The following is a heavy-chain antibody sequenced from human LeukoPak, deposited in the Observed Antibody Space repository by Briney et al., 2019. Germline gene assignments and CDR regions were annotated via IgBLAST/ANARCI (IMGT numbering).Heavy chain of an antibody. D-gene: IGHD3-10*01. Sequence: GGSLRLSCAASGYTFSSYAMNWVRQAPGKGLEWVSTISTSSSDIYYADSLEGRFTISRDNAKNSLYLQMNSLRAEDTAVYYCARDFGFWGQGTLVTVSS. CDR2: ISTSSSDI. V-gene: IGHV3-21*01. CDR1: GYTFSSYA. J-gene: IGHJ4*02. CDR3: ARDFGF.